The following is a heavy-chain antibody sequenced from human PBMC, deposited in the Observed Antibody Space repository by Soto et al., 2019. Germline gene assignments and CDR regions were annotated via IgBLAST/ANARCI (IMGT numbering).Heavy chain of an antibody. Sequence: KISCKASGYSFSSYWINWVRQMPGKGLEWIGWIVVGSGNTNYAQKFQERVTITRDMSTSTAYMELSSLRSEDTAVYYCAAGTIFGVVIIPYYYGMDVWGQGTTVTVSS. CDR3: AAGTIFGVVIIPYYYGMDV. D-gene: IGHD3-3*01. V-gene: IGHV1-58*02. J-gene: IGHJ6*02. CDR2: IVVGSGNT. CDR1: GYSFSSYW.